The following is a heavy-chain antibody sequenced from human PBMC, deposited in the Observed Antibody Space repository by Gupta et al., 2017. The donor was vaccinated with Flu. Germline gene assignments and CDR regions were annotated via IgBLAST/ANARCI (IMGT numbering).Heavy chain of an antibody. CDR3: AKVRYGARDL. D-gene: IGHD4/OR15-4a*01. CDR2: ISGSGGNT. V-gene: IGHV3-23*01. CDR1: GFIFRTSA. Sequence: EVQLLESGGGLVQPGGPLRLSCAASGFIFRTSAMSWVRQAPGEGLEWVSAISGSGGNTYYADSVKGRFTISRDNSKNTVNLQMNSLRVEDTAVYYCAKVRYGARDLWGQGAMGTVSS. J-gene: IGHJ3*01.